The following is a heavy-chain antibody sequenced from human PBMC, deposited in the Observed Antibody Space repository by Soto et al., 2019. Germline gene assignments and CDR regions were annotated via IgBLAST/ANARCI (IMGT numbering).Heavy chain of an antibody. CDR3: AIEREAGYNRSFDY. CDR1: GYTFTGYY. Sequence: GASVKVSCKASGYTFTGYYMHWVRQAPGQGLEWMGWINPNSGGTNYAQKFQGRVTMTRDTSISTAYMELSRLRSDDTAVYYCAIEREAGYNRSFDYWGQGTLVTVSS. J-gene: IGHJ4*02. CDR2: INPNSGGT. D-gene: IGHD5-12*01. V-gene: IGHV1-2*02.